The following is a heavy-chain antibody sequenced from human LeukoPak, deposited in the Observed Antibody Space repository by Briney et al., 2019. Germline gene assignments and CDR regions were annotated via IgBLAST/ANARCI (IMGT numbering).Heavy chain of an antibody. CDR2: IFPSFGTA. V-gene: IGHV1-69*05. J-gene: IGHJ5*02. Sequence: LVKVSCKACLGTFSSYAISWVRQAPGQGLEWMGRIFPSFGTANYAQKFQGRVTITTDESTSTAYMELSSLRSEDTAVYYCAREVEQQLVLYWFDPWGQGTLVTVSS. CDR3: AREVEQQLVLYWFDP. D-gene: IGHD6-13*01. CDR1: LGTFSSYA.